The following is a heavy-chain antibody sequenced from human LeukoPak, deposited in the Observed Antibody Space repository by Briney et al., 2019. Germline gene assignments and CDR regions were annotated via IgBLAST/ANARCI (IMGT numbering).Heavy chain of an antibody. J-gene: IGHJ4*02. CDR2: INPNSGGT. V-gene: IGHV1-2*02. Sequence: ASVKVSCKASGYTFTSYYMHWVRQAPGQGLEWMGWINPNSGGTNHAQKFQGRVSMTRDTSISTAYMELSRLRSDDTAVYYCAQSSGWDSLKYWGQGTLVTVSS. CDR1: GYTFTSYY. CDR3: AQSSGWDSLKY. D-gene: IGHD6-19*01.